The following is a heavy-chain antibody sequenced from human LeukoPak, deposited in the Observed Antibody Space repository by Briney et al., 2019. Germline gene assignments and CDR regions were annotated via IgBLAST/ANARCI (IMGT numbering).Heavy chain of an antibody. V-gene: IGHV4-34*01. J-gene: IGHJ4*02. D-gene: IGHD3-10*01. CDR3: ARGRDNYGSGDS. CDR1: GGSFSTYY. Sequence: SETLSLTCAVYGGSFSTYYWSWIRQPPGKGLEWIGEINHSGSTHYNPSLKSRVTISVDTSKNQFSLKLNSVTAADTAVYYCARGRDNYGSGDSWGQGILVTVSS. CDR2: INHSGST.